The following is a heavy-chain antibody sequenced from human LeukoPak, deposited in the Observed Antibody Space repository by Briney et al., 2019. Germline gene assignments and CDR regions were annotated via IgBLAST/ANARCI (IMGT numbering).Heavy chain of an antibody. CDR3: AELGITMIGGV. Sequence: GGSLRLSCAASGFTFSNYAMSWVRQAPGKGLEWVSSINGRGGSTYYADSVKGRSTISRDNSKNTLYLQMNSLRAEDTAVYYCAELGITMIGGVWGKGTTVTISS. CDR2: INGRGGST. J-gene: IGHJ6*04. D-gene: IGHD3-10*02. CDR1: GFTFSNYA. V-gene: IGHV3-23*01.